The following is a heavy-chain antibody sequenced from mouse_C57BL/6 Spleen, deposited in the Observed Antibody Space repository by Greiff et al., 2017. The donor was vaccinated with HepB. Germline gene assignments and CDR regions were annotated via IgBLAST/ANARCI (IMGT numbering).Heavy chain of an antibody. CDR2: INPNTGTT. Sequence: EVQLQQSGPELVKPGASVKISCKASGYSFTDYNMNWVKQRNGKSLEWIGVINPNTGTTSNNQKFKGKATLTVDQAYSTAYMQLNSLTYEDSAVYDCARGVYYGSSYWYFDVWGTGTTVTVSS. CDR3: ARGVYYGSSYWYFDV. J-gene: IGHJ1*03. CDR1: GYSFTDYN. D-gene: IGHD1-1*01. V-gene: IGHV1-39*01.